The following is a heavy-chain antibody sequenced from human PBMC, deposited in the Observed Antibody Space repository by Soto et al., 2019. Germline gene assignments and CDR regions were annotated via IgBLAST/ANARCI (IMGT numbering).Heavy chain of an antibody. CDR1: GFIFSNAW. CDR3: VTYDNGWFYFEK. V-gene: IGHV3-15*01. Sequence: PGGSLRLSCAASGFIFSNAWMAWVRQAPGKGLECVGRIQSKTDGGTTGYATHVKGRFTISRDDSENTLYLQMNSLNTEDTAVYYCVTYDNGWFYFEKWGQGTPVTVSS. CDR2: IQSKTDGGTT. D-gene: IGHD6-19*01. J-gene: IGHJ4*02.